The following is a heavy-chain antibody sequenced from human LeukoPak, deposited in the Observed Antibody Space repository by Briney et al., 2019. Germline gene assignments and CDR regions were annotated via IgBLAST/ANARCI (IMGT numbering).Heavy chain of an antibody. CDR2: IGGSGDKT. J-gene: IGHJ4*02. Sequence: GGSLRLSSAASGFTFNRNAISWVRQVPGKGLEWVSTIGGSGDKTFYADSVKGRFTISRDNSKNMLHLQMSSLTGEDTALYYCVRRGDASSGWGDHDYWGQGALVTVSS. D-gene: IGHD6-19*01. CDR3: VRRGDASSGWGDHDY. V-gene: IGHV3-23*01. CDR1: GFTFNRNA.